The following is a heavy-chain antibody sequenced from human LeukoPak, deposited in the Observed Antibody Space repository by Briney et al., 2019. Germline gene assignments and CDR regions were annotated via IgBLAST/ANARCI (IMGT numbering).Heavy chain of an antibody. J-gene: IGHJ4*02. V-gene: IGHV4-31*03. CDR2: IYYSGST. CDR1: GGSISSGGYY. Sequence: SQTLSLTCTVSGGSISSGGYYWSWIRQHPGKGLEWIGYIYYSGSTYYNPSLKSRVTISVDTSKNQFSLKLSSVTAADTAVYYCARGTRELELVFDYWGQGTLVTAPS. D-gene: IGHD1-7*01. CDR3: ARGTRELELVFDY.